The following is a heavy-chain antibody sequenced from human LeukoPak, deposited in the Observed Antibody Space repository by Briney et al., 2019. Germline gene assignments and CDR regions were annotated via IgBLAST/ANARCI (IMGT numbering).Heavy chain of an antibody. CDR3: ARGGHGPLLDY. CDR1: GGAFSGYY. J-gene: IGHJ4*02. CDR2: INHSGST. V-gene: IGHV4-34*01. Sequence: PSETLSLTCAVYGGAFSGYYWSWIRQPPGKGLEWIGEINHSGSTNYNPSLKSRVTISVDTSKNQFSLKLSSVTAADTAVYYCARGGHGPLLDYWGQGTLVTVSS.